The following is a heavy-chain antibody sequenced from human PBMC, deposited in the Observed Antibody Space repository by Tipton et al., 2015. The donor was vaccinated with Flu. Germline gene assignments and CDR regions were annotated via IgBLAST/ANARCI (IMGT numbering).Heavy chain of an antibody. Sequence: SLRLSCAASGFTFTNYAMSWVRQTPGKGLEWVSGISGGGDSTYYADSVKGRFTISRDNSKNTLYLQMNSLRVADTATYYCARDFLIMQPPGMDGWGQGTTVIVSS. CDR2: ISGGGDST. CDR1: GFTFTNYA. CDR3: ARDFLIMQPPGMDG. J-gene: IGHJ6*02. V-gene: IGHV3-23*01. D-gene: IGHD2-8*01.